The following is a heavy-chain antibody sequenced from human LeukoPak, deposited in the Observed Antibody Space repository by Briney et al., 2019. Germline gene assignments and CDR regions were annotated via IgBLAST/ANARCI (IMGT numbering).Heavy chain of an antibody. J-gene: IGHJ5*02. D-gene: IGHD5-12*01. Sequence: PGGSLRLSCAASGFTFSSYGMHWVRQAPGKGPEWVAVIWYDGSNKYYADSVKGRFTISRDNSKNTLYLQMNSLRAEDTDVYYCARDAIVATIDRVPFDPWGQGTLVTVSS. CDR2: IWYDGSNK. CDR3: ARDAIVATIDRVPFDP. V-gene: IGHV3-33*01. CDR1: GFTFSSYG.